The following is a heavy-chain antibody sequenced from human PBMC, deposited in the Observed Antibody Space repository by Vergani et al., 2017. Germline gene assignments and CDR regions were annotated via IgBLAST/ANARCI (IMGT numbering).Heavy chain of an antibody. CDR1: GYTFTKFG. J-gene: IGHJ4*02. Sequence: QVQLVQSGAEVKKPGASVKVSCKASGYTFTKFGITWVRQAPGQGLQWMGWISAYNANTNFAQKLQGRVFMTTDTSTRTAYMELRSLRSDDTAVYYCARGVGHTALDLWGQGTLVTVSS. CDR2: ISAYNANT. D-gene: IGHD3/OR15-3a*01. CDR3: ARGVGHTALDL. V-gene: IGHV1-18*01.